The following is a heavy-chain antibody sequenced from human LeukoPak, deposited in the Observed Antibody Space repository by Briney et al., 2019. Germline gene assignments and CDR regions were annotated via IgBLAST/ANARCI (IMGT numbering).Heavy chain of an antibody. D-gene: IGHD3-22*01. CDR3: ARHPRLSMIVVVTPDAFDI. V-gene: IGHV5-51*01. CDR2: IYPGDSET. Sequence: GESLKISCKGSGYSFTDYWIGWVRQMPGKGLEWMGTIYPGDSETRYSPSFQGQVTFSADKSISTAYMQWGSLKASDTAMYYCARHPRLSMIVVVTPDAFDIWGQGTLVTVSS. CDR1: GYSFTDYW. J-gene: IGHJ3*02.